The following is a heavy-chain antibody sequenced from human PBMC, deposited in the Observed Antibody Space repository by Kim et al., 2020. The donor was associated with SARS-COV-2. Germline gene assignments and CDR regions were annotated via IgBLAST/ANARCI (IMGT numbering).Heavy chain of an antibody. V-gene: IGHV3-15*01. CDR1: GFTFSNAW. Sequence: GGSLRLSCAASGFTFSNAWMSWVRQAPGKGLEWVGRIKSKTDGGTTDYAASVKGRFTISRDDSKNTLYLQMNSLKTEDTAVYYCTTMEVVVIFDAFNIWSQGTMVTVAS. CDR3: TTMEVVVIFDAFNI. J-gene: IGHJ3*02. D-gene: IGHD3-22*01. CDR2: IKSKTDGGTT.